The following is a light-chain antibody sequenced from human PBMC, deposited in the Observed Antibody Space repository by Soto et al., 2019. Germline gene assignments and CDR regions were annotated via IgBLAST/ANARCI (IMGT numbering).Light chain of an antibody. CDR3: QQRSNWPIT. V-gene: IGKV3-11*01. J-gene: IGKJ5*01. CDR2: DAS. Sequence: EIVLTQSPATLSLSPGERATLSCRASQSVSSYLAWYQQKPGQAPRLLIYDASNRATAIPARFSGSGSGTDFTLTINSLEPEDFAVYYCQQRSNWPITFGQGTRLEIK. CDR1: QSVSSY.